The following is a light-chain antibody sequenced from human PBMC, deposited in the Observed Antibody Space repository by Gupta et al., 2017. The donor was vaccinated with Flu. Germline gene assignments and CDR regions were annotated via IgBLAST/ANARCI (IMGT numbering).Light chain of an antibody. CDR2: EDS. J-gene: IGLJ1*01. CDR3: YSTDSSGNHNYV. V-gene: IGLV3-10*01. Sequence: SYELTQPPSVSVFPGQTARITCSGDALSKKYVYWYQQKSGQAPVLVIYEDSKRPSGIPERFSGSSSGTMATLTISGAQVEDEADYYCYSTDSSGNHNYVFGTGTKVTVL. CDR1: ALSKKY.